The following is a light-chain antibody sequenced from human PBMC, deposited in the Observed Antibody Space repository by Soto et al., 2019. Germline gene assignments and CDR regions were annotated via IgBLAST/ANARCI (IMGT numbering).Light chain of an antibody. CDR2: LNSDGSH. CDR1: SGHSSYA. V-gene: IGLV4-69*01. Sequence: QLVLTQSPSASASLGASVKLTCTLSSGHSSYAIAWHQQQPEKGPRYLMKLNSDGSHSKGDGIPDRFSGSSSGAERYLTISRLQSEDEAEYYCQTWGTGIHVVFGGGTKLTVL. J-gene: IGLJ2*01. CDR3: QTWGTGIHVV.